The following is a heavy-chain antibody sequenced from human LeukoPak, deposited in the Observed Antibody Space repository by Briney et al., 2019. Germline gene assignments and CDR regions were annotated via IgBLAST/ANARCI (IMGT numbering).Heavy chain of an antibody. J-gene: IGHJ4*02. CDR1: RYTFTTYD. D-gene: IGHD6-19*01. CDR2: MNPNSGNT. CDR3: ARGARIAVAGTICYYFDY. V-gene: IGHV1-8*01. Sequence: ASVKVSCKASRYTFTTYDINWVRQATGQGLEWMGWMNPNSGNTGYAQKFQGRVTMTRNTSISTAYMELSSLRSEDTAVYYCARGARIAVAGTICYYFDYWGQGTLVTVSS.